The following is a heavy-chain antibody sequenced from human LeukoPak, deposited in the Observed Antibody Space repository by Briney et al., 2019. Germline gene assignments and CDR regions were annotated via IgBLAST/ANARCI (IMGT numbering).Heavy chain of an antibody. V-gene: IGHV4-4*09. CDR2: IYTSGST. CDR3: ARHKDAYYYYYYMDV. J-gene: IGHJ6*03. CDR1: GGSISSYY. Sequence: PSETLSLTCTVSGGSISSYYWSWIRQPPGKGLEWIGYIYTSGSTNYNPSLKSRVTISVDTSKNQFSLRLSSVTAADTAVYYCARHKDAYYYYYYMDVWGKGTTVTVSS.